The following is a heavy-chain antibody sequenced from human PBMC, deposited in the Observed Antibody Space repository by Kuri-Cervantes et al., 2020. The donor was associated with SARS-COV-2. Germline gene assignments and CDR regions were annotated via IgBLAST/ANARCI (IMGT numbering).Heavy chain of an antibody. CDR1: GVSISSYY. J-gene: IGHJ4*02. CDR3: ARSSRAGTHFDY. V-gene: IGHV4-59*01. CDR2: NDYSGST. D-gene: IGHD6-13*01. Sequence: GSLRLSCTVSGVSISSYYWSWIRQPPGKGLEWIGYNDYSGSTNYNPSLRSRVTISVDTSKTQFSLKLSSVTDADTAVYYGARSSRAGTHFDYWGQGTLVTVSS.